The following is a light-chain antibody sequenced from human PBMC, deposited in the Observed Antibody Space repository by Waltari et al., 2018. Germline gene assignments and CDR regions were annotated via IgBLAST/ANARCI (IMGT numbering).Light chain of an antibody. CDR2: DTS. Sequence: WCQEKPGQAPRTLIYDTSNRHSWTPDRFSGSLLGGKAALTLSGAQFEDEAEYYCLLSYSGARRQFGGGTKLTVL. V-gene: IGLV7-46*01. J-gene: IGLJ2*01. CDR3: LLSYSGARRQ.